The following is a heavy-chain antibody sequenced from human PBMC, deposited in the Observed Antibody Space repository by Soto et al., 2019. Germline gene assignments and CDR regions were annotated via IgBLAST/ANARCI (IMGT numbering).Heavy chain of an antibody. Sequence: KSSETLSLTCAVYGGSFSGYYWSWIRQPPGKGLEWIGEINHSGSTNYNPSLKSRVTISVDTSKNQFSLKLSSVTAADTAVYYCASSYYDSSGDMSWFDPWGQGTLVTVSS. CDR2: INHSGST. V-gene: IGHV4-34*01. CDR3: ASSYYDSSGDMSWFDP. J-gene: IGHJ5*02. D-gene: IGHD3-22*01. CDR1: GGSFSGYY.